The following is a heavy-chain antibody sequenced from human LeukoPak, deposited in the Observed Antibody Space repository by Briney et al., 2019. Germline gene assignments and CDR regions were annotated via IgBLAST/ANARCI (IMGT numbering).Heavy chain of an antibody. D-gene: IGHD5-18*01. J-gene: IGHJ4*02. V-gene: IGHV3-23*01. Sequence: ETLSLTCAVYGGSFSGYYWSWIRQPPGKGLEWVSAISGSGGSTYYADSVKGRFTISRDNSKNTLYLQMNSLRAEDTAVYYCAKDRYSYTYQFDYWGRGTLVTVSS. CDR3: AKDRYSYTYQFDY. CDR2: ISGSGGST. CDR1: GGSFSGYY.